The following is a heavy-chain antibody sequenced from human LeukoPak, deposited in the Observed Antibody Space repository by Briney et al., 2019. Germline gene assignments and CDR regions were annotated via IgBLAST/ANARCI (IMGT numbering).Heavy chain of an antibody. V-gene: IGHV4-34*01. Sequence: PSETLSLTCAVYGGSFSGYYWNWIRQPPGKGLEWIGEINDSRNTNYNPSLKSRVTLSVDTTKNQFSLKLSSVTAADSAIYYCARGLGDSGYAFLVYWGQGSLVTVPS. D-gene: IGHD5-12*01. CDR3: ARGLGDSGYAFLVY. J-gene: IGHJ4*02. CDR2: INDSRNT. CDR1: GGSFSGYY.